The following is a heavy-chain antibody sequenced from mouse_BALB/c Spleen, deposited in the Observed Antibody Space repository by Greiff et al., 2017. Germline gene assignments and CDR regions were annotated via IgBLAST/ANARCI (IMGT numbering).Heavy chain of an antibody. CDR2: IDPANGNT. Sequence: EVQLQQSGAELVKPGASVKLSCTASGFNIKDTYMHWVKQRPEQGLEWIGRIDPANGNTKYDPKFQGKATITADTSSNTAYLQLSSLTSEDTAVYYCNALVGRAYWGQGTLVTVSA. D-gene: IGHD1-1*02. CDR1: GFNIKDTY. CDR3: NALVGRAY. V-gene: IGHV14-3*02. J-gene: IGHJ3*01.